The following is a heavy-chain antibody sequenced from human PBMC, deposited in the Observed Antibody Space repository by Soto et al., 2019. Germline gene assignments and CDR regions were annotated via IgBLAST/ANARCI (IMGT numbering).Heavy chain of an antibody. Sequence: QVQLVQSGAEVKKPGASVKVSCKASGYTFSNYDINWVRQATGQGLEWMGWMNPNSGNTGYAQKFQGRVPMNRDTSITTAYVELSSLRSEDTAVYYCSRGKSLENWGQGTLVTVSS. CDR3: SRGKSLEN. J-gene: IGHJ1*01. CDR2: MNPNSGNT. D-gene: IGHD1-1*01. V-gene: IGHV1-8*01. CDR1: GYTFSNYD.